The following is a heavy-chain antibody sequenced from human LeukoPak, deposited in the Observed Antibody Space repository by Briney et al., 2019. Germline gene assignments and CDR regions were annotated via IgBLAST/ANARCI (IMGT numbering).Heavy chain of an antibody. Sequence: PSETLSLTCTVSGGSIDSYYWSWIRQPPGKGLEWIGYIYYSGSTNYNPSLKSRVTLSVDTSKNQFSLKLSSVTAADTAVYYCARTENYIPEDWFDPWGREPWSPSPQ. CDR1: GGSIDSYY. V-gene: IGHV4-59*08. CDR3: ARTENYIPEDWFDP. J-gene: IGHJ5*02. CDR2: IYYSGST. D-gene: IGHD5-24*01.